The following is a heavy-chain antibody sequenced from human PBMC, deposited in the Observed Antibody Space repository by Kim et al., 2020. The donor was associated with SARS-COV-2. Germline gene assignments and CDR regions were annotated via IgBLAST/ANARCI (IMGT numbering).Heavy chain of an antibody. D-gene: IGHD3-9*01. CDR3: AKLYDILTKDAFDI. Sequence: GGSLRLFCAASGFTFDDYAMHWVRQAPGKGLEWVSGISWNSGSIGYADSVKGRFTISRDNAKNSLYLQMNSLRAEDTALYYCAKLYDILTKDAFDIWDQGTVVTVSS. CDR2: ISWNSGSI. J-gene: IGHJ3*02. V-gene: IGHV3-9*01. CDR1: GFTFDDYA.